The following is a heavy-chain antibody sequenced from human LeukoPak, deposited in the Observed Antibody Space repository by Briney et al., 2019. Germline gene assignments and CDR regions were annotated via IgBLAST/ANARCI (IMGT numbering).Heavy chain of an antibody. Sequence: GGSLRPSCAASGFTFSDYYMSWIRQAPGKGLEWVSYISSSGSTIYYADSVKGRFTISRDNAKNSLYLQMNSLRAEDTAVYYCARGYGDPLDYYYYMDVWGNGTAVTVSS. CDR2: ISSSGSTI. J-gene: IGHJ6*03. CDR1: GFTFSDYY. V-gene: IGHV3-11*04. D-gene: IGHD4-17*01. CDR3: ARGYGDPLDYYYYMDV.